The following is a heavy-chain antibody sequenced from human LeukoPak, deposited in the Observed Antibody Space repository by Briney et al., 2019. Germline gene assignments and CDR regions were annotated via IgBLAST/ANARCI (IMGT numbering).Heavy chain of an antibody. J-gene: IGHJ4*02. Sequence: SETLSLTCTVSGGSISSSSYYWGWLRQPPGKGLEWLGSICYSGSTYYNPSLKSRVTISVDTSKNQFSLKLSSVTAADTAVYYCARLLLIIRGFKHSYYFDYWGQGTLVTVSS. CDR1: GGSISSSSYY. CDR3: ARLLLIIRGFKHSYYFDY. D-gene: IGHD3-10*01. CDR2: ICYSGST. V-gene: IGHV4-39*07.